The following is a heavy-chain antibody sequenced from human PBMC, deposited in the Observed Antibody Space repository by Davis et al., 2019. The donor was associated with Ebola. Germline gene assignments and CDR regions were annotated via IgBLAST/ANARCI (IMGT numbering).Heavy chain of an antibody. CDR3: AKSGRGFDY. CDR2: ISYDGGDK. J-gene: IGHJ4*02. Sequence: GESLKISCAATGFSFSHYGMHWVRQAPGKGPEWVSVISYDGGDKYYADSVRGRFTISRDNSKNTLFLQMNSLRAEDTAVYYCAKSGRGFDYWGQGTLVTVSS. CDR1: GFSFSHYG. D-gene: IGHD1-14*01. V-gene: IGHV3-30*18.